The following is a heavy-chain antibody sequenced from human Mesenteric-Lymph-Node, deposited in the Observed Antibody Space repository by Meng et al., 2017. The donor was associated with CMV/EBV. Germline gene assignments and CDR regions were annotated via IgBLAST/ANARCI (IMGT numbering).Heavy chain of an antibody. CDR1: GLTFSRYG. CDR2: IRYDGSNK. J-gene: IGHJ4*02. V-gene: IGHV3-30*02. CDR3: AKHRGDSSGWYVGDYFDY. Sequence: GESLKISCAASGLTFSRYGMHWVRQAPGKGLEWVAFIRYDGSNKYYADSVKGRFTISRDNPKNTLYLQMNSLRAEDTAIYYCAKHRGDSSGWYVGDYFDYWGQGTLVTVSS. D-gene: IGHD6-19*01.